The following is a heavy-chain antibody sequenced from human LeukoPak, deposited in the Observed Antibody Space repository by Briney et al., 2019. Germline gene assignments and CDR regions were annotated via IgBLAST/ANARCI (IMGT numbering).Heavy chain of an antibody. D-gene: IGHD3-3*01. V-gene: IGHV3-23*01. J-gene: IGHJ3*02. CDR2: ISGSDVTT. CDR1: GFTFSNYA. CDR3: AKEYDFWSGRNDAFDI. Sequence: PGGSLRLSCAASGFTFSNYAMSWVRQAPGKGLEWVSGISGSDVTTYYADSVKGRFTISRDNSKNTLYLQMNSLRAEDTAVYFCAKEYDFWSGRNDAFDIWGQGTMVTVSS.